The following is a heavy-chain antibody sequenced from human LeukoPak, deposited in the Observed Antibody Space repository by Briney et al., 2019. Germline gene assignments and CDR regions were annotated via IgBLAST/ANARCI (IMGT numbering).Heavy chain of an antibody. CDR2: INHSGST. Sequence: SETLPLTCAVYGGSFSGYYWSWIRQPPGKGLEWIGEINHSGSTNYNPSLKSRVTISVDTSKNQFSLKLSSVTAADTAVYYCARRRGYSYGSGMTFDYWGQGTLVTVSS. V-gene: IGHV4-34*01. D-gene: IGHD5-18*01. J-gene: IGHJ4*02. CDR3: ARRRGYSYGSGMTFDY. CDR1: GGSFSGYY.